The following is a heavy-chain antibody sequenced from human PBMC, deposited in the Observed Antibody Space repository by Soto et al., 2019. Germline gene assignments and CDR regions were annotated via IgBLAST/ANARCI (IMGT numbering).Heavy chain of an antibody. D-gene: IGHD2-2*01. J-gene: IGHJ4*02. Sequence: GGSLRLSCAASGFTFSSYSMIWVRQAPGQGLEWVSSMNAEGHTYYADSVKGRFIISRDNSKNTLYLQMNSLRDEDTGEYYCAKSRGESSRRTSDYWGQGTLVTVSS. V-gene: IGHV3-23*01. CDR2: MNAEGHT. CDR3: AKSRGESSRRTSDY. CDR1: GFTFSSYS.